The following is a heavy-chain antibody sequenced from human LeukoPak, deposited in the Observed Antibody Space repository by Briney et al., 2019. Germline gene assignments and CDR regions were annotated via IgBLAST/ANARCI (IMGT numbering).Heavy chain of an antibody. Sequence: PGGSLRLSCVASEFTFSGYDMSWVRQVPGKGLEWVSVISGSGGSTYYATSVKGRSTISRDNSKNTLYLQINSLRAEDTAVYYCAKDRQGFGFGEQLDYYYMDVWGKGTTVTVSS. V-gene: IGHV3-23*01. D-gene: IGHD3-10*01. J-gene: IGHJ6*03. CDR1: EFTFSGYD. CDR2: ISGSGGST. CDR3: AKDRQGFGFGEQLDYYYMDV.